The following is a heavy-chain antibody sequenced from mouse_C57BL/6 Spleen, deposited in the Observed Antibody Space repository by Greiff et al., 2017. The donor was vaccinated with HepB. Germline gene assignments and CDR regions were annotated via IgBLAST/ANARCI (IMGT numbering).Heavy chain of an antibody. CDR3: ARDEGYYFDY. CDR2: ISDGGSYT. V-gene: IGHV5-4*01. CDR1: GFTFSSYA. J-gene: IGHJ2*01. Sequence: VQLKESGGGLVKPGGSLKLSCAASGFTFSSYAMSWVRQTPEKRLEWVATISDGGSYTYYPDNVKGRFTISRDNAKNNLYLQMSHLKSEDTAMYYCARDEGYYFDYWGQGTTLTVSS.